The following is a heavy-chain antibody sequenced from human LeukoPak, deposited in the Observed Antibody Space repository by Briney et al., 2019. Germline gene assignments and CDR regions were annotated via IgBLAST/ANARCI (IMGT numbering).Heavy chain of an antibody. Sequence: PGGSLRLSCAASGFTFSSYSMNWVRQAPGKGLEWVSYIGSSSSTIYYADSVKGRFTISRDNAKNSLYLQMNSLRAEDTAVYYCARRGSGLVLLGLDVWGQGTAVTVSS. D-gene: IGHD6-19*01. J-gene: IGHJ6*02. CDR3: ARRGSGLVLLGLDV. CDR2: IGSSSSTI. V-gene: IGHV3-48*04. CDR1: GFTFSSYS.